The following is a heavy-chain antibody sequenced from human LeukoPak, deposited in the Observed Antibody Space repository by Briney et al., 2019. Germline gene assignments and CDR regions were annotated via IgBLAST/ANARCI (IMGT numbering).Heavy chain of an antibody. D-gene: IGHD5-18*01. CDR3: ARGGEYSYGYDY. CDR1: GGSISSYY. V-gene: IGHV4-59*01. CDR2: IYYSGST. J-gene: IGHJ4*02. Sequence: SETLSLTCTVSGGSISSYYWSWIRQPPGKGLEWIGYIYYSGSTNYSPSLKSRVTISVDTSKNQFSLKLSSVTAADTAVYYCARGGEYSYGYDYWGQGTLVTVSS.